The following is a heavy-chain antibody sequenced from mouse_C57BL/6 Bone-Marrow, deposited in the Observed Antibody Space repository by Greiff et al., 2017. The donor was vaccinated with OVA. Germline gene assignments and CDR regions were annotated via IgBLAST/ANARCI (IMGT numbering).Heavy chain of an antibody. J-gene: IGHJ2*01. V-gene: IGHV1-55*01. CDR3: ARIYYDYGRYFDY. CDR1: GYTFTSYW. D-gene: IGHD2-4*01. CDR2: IYPGSGST. Sequence: VKLQQPGAELVKPGASVKMSCKASGYTFTSYWITWVKQRPGQGLEWIGDIYPGSGSTNYNEKFKSKATLTVDTSSSTAYMQLSSLTSEDSAVYYCARIYYDYGRYFDYWGQGTTLTVSS.